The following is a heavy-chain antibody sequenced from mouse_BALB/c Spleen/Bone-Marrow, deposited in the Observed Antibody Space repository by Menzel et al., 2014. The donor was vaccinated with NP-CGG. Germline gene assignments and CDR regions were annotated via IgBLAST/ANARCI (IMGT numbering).Heavy chain of an antibody. Sequence: QVQLQQPGAELVKPGASVELSCKTSGYTFTNYYIYWVKQRPGQGLEWIGEINPGNGGTNFNERFKSKATLTVDKSSTTAYILLTSLTSEDSAVYYCARGSPYWGQGTLVTVSA. CDR2: INPGNGGT. V-gene: IGHV1S81*02. J-gene: IGHJ3*01. D-gene: IGHD6-2*01. CDR3: ARGSPY. CDR1: GYTFTNYY.